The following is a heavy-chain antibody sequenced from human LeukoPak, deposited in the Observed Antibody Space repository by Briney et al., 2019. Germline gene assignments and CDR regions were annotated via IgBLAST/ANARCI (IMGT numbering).Heavy chain of an antibody. CDR2: ISSTTTTI. D-gene: IGHD2-2*01. Sequence: GGSLRLSCAASGFTFSNYGINWVRQAPGKGLEWVSYISSTTTTIHYADSVKGRFTISRDNSKNTLYLQMNSLRAEDTAVYYCAKDRCSSTSCGTRDNWFDPWGQGTLVTVSS. J-gene: IGHJ5*02. CDR1: GFTFSNYG. V-gene: IGHV3-48*01. CDR3: AKDRCSSTSCGTRDNWFDP.